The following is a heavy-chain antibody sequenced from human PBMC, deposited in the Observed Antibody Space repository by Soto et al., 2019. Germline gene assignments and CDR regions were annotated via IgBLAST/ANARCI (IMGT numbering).Heavy chain of an antibody. CDR3: AKDNLDYGDSRGYSWFDP. Sequence: PGGSLRLSCAASGFTFSSYGMHWVRQAPGKGLEWVAVISYDGSNKYYADSVKGRFTISRDNSKNTLYLQMNSLRAEDTAVYYCAKDNLDYGDSRGYSWFDPWGQGTLVTVSS. D-gene: IGHD4-17*01. V-gene: IGHV3-30*18. CDR2: ISYDGSNK. CDR1: GFTFSSYG. J-gene: IGHJ5*02.